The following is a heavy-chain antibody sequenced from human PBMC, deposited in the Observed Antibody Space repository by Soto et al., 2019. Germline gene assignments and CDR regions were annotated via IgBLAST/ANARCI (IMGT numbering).Heavy chain of an antibody. V-gene: IGHV3-21*01. CDR3: ARANGDASWFDP. CDR2: ISSSSSYI. CDR1: GFTFSSYS. D-gene: IGHD2-8*01. Sequence: EVQLVESGGGLVKPGGSLRLSCAASGFTFSSYSMNWVRQAPGKGLEWVSSISSSSSYINYADSVKGRFTISRDNAKNSLYLQMNSLRAEDTAVYYCARANGDASWFDPWGQGTLVTVSS. J-gene: IGHJ5*02.